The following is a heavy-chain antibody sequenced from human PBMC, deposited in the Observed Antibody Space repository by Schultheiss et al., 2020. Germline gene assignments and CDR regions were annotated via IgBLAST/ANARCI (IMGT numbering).Heavy chain of an antibody. CDR3: ARGGRPFDY. V-gene: IGHV1-2*02. CDR2: INPNSGGT. Sequence: GESLKISCKATGYTFTAYYIHWVRQAPGQGLEWMGWINPNSGGTNYAQKFQGRVTMTRDTSTTTVYMELNSLRDEDTAVYYCARGGRPFDYWGQGTLVTVSS. CDR1: GYTFTAYY. J-gene: IGHJ4*02.